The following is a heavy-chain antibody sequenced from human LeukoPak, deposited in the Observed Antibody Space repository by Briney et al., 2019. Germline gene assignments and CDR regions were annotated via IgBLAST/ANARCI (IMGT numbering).Heavy chain of an antibody. CDR3: AREGRSYRGTISYGMDV. CDR1: GGTFSSYA. D-gene: IGHD2-2*01. J-gene: IGHJ6*02. CDR2: IIPIFGTA. Sequence: SVKVSCKASGGTFSSYAISWVRQAPGQGLEWMGGIIPIFGTANYAQKFQGRVTITADESTGTAYMELSSLRSEDTAVYYCAREGRSYRGTISYGMDVWGQGTTVTVSS. V-gene: IGHV1-69*01.